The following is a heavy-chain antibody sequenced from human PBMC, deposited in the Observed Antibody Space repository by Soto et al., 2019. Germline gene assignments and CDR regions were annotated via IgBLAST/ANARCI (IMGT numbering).Heavy chain of an antibody. CDR2: INHSGST. Sequence: SETLSLTCAVYGGSFSGYYWSWIRQPPGKGLEWIGEINHSGSTNYNPSLKSRVTISVDTSKNQLSLKLSSVTAADTAVYYCARDHGGRLLRYYYYGMDVWGQGTTVTVSS. CDR3: ARDHGGRLLRYYYYGMDV. CDR1: GGSFSGYY. J-gene: IGHJ6*02. V-gene: IGHV4-34*01. D-gene: IGHD2-15*01.